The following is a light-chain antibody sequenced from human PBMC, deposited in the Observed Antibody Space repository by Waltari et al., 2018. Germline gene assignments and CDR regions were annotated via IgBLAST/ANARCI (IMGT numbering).Light chain of an antibody. Sequence: EIVLTQSPGTLSLSPGERATLSCRASQSLSVAYLAWYQQRSGQAPRLLIFGASYRATGIPDRFSGSGSGTDFTLTISRLEPEDFALYYCQQYDTSPGSFGQGTKLEI. V-gene: IGKV3-20*01. CDR1: QSLSVAY. CDR2: GAS. J-gene: IGKJ2*01. CDR3: QQYDTSPGS.